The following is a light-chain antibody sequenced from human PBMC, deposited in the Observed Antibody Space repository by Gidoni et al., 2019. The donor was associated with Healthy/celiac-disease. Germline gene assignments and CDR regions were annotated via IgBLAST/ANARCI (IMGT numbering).Light chain of an antibody. Sequence: QTMVTQEPSLTVSPGGTVTSTCGSSKGAVTSGHYPYVFQQKPGQHPRTLISDTSNKHSWTPARFSGSLLGGKAALTLSGAQPEDEAEYYCLLSYSGAQVFGGGTQLTVL. CDR2: DTS. J-gene: IGLJ7*01. V-gene: IGLV7-46*01. CDR3: LLSYSGAQV. CDR1: KGAVTSGHY.